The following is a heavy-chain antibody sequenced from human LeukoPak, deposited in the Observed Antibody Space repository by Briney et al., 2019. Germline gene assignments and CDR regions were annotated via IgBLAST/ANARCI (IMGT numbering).Heavy chain of an antibody. CDR3: ARGESSWFGELLVY. D-gene: IGHD3-10*01. Sequence: PSETLSLTCTVSGGSISSYYWSWIRQPPGKGLEWIGYIYYSVSTNYNPSLKSRVTISVDTSKNQFSLKLSSVTAADTAVYYCARGESSWFGELLVYWGQGTLVTVSS. CDR2: IYYSVST. V-gene: IGHV4-59*08. CDR1: GGSISSYY. J-gene: IGHJ4*02.